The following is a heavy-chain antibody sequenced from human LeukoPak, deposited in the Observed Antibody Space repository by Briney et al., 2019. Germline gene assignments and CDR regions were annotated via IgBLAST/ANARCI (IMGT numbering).Heavy chain of an antibody. Sequence: GGSLRLSCAASGFAVSSNYMSWVRQTPGKGLQWVSVIYSGGNTYYADSVKGRFTISRDNYKNTLYLQMNSLRADDTAVYYCARGGRAGWSGTYEDSFDVWGQGTMVTVSS. D-gene: IGHD1-26*01. J-gene: IGHJ3*01. V-gene: IGHV3-53*01. CDR2: IYSGGNT. CDR3: ARGGRAGWSGTYEDSFDV. CDR1: GFAVSSNY.